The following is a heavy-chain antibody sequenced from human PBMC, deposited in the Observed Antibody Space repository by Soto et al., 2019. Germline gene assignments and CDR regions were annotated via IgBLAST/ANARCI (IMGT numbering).Heavy chain of an antibody. V-gene: IGHV3-23*01. D-gene: IGHD3-10*01. J-gene: IGHJ4*02. CDR3: ANNLWFGELSN. Sequence: EVQLLESGGGLVQPGGSLRLSCAAPGFTFSSYAMSWVRQAPGKGLEWVSAISGSGGSTYYADSVKGRFTISRDNSKNTLYLQMNSLRAEDTAVYYCANNLWFGELSNWGQGTLVTVSS. CDR1: GFTFSSYA. CDR2: ISGSGGST.